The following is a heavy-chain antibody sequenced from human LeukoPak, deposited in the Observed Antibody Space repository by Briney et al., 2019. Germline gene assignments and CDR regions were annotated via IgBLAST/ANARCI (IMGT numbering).Heavy chain of an antibody. CDR2: ISYDGNED. CDR1: GFTFSRYA. V-gene: IGHV3-30*15. Sequence: GGSLRLSCAASGFTFSRYAMHWVRQAPGKGLEWVACISYDGNEDYYADSVRGRFTTSRDTTKYTLYVHKCKPGPEDTAMYYCARGYQDGSDYGPHCDSWGQGTLVTVSP. J-gene: IGHJ4*02. CDR3: ARGYQDGSDYGPHCDS. D-gene: IGHD3-16*01.